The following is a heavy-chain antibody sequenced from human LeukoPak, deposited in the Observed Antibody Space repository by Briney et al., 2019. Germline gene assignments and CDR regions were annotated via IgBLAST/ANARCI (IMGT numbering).Heavy chain of an antibody. CDR2: ISGSGSNT. Sequence: GGSLRLSCVVSGFTFSSYGMSWVRQAPGKGLEWVSAISGSGSNTYYADSVKGRFTISRDNFKNTLYLQMNSLRAEDTAVYSCAKDRLTLSAFDIWGQGTMVTVSS. D-gene: IGHD3-16*01. J-gene: IGHJ3*02. CDR1: GFTFSSYG. CDR3: AKDRLTLSAFDI. V-gene: IGHV3-23*01.